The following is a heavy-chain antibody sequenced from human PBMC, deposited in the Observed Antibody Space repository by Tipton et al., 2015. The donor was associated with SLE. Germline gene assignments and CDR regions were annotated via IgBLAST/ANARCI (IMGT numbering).Heavy chain of an antibody. CDR2: IYYSGST. D-gene: IGHD3-16*01. J-gene: IGHJ5*02. CDR1: GGSFSDYY. Sequence: TLSLTCAVYGGSFSDYYWGWIRQPPGKGLEWITNIYYSGSTYYNPSLKSRVTTSIDTSRNQFSLRLTSVTAADTAIYYCARKLGVYNWFDPWGQGTPVTVSS. CDR3: ARKLGVYNWFDP. V-gene: IGHV4-34*01.